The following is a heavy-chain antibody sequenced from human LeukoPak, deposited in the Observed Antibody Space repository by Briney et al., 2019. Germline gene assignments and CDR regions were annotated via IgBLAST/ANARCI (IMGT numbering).Heavy chain of an antibody. CDR3: ARVYGGYYYYMEV. J-gene: IGHJ6*03. Sequence: PSETLSLTCVVSGYSISSGFYWGWIRQPPGKGLEWIGSVYHSESTYYNPSLKSRVTISVDTSKNHFSLNLRSVTAADTAVYYCARVYGGYYYYMEVGGKGTTVTVSS. CDR2: VYHSEST. V-gene: IGHV4-38-2*01. CDR1: GYSISSGFY. D-gene: IGHD5/OR15-5a*01.